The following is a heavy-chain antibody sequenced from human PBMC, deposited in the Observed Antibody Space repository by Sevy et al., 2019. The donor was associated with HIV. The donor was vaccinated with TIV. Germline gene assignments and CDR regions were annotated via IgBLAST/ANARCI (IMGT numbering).Heavy chain of an antibody. V-gene: IGHV3-23*01. Sequence: GGCLRLSCAASGFTFSNFGMSWVRQAPGKGLEWVSTISGSGGTTYYTDSVKGRFTISRDNSKKTLYLQMNSLRAEDTALYYCAKGDTSTRYYYYGMDVWGQGTAVTVSS. CDR1: GFTFSNFG. J-gene: IGHJ6*02. D-gene: IGHD2-2*01. CDR2: ISGSGGTT. CDR3: AKGDTSTRYYYYGMDV.